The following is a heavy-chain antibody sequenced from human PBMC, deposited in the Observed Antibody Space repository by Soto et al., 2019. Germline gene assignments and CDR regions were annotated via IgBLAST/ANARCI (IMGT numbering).Heavy chain of an antibody. V-gene: IGHV3-66*01. CDR3: ARVSAPLGYCSSTSCPYYYYYMDV. D-gene: IGHD2-2*01. CDR1: GFTVSSNY. CDR2: IYSGGST. Sequence: GGSLRLSCAASGFTVSSNYMSWVRQAPGKGLEWVSVIYSGGSTYYADSVKGRFTISRDNSKNTLYLQMNSLRAEDTAVYYCARVSAPLGYCSSTSCPYYYYYMDVWGKGTTVTV. J-gene: IGHJ6*03.